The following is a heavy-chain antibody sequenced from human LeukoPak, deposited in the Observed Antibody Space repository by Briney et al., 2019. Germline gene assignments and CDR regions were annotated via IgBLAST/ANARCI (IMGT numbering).Heavy chain of an antibody. V-gene: IGHV3-73*01. CDR2: IRSKANSYAT. CDR1: GFTFSGSA. CDR3: TGMYSPMIVEYDAFDI. J-gene: IGHJ3*02. Sequence: PGGSLRPSCAASGFTFSGSAMHWVRQASGKGLEWVGRIRSKANSYATAYAASVKGRFTISRDDSKNTAYLQMNSLKTEDTAVYYCTGMYSPMIVEYDAFDIWGQGTMVTVSS. D-gene: IGHD3-22*01.